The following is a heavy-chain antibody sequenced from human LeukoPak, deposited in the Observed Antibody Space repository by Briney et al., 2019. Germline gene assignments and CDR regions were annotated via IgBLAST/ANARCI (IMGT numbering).Heavy chain of an antibody. CDR2: INWNGGST. V-gene: IGHV3-20*04. D-gene: IGHD2-15*01. Sequence: PGGSLRLSCAASGFTFGDYGINWVRQAPGKGLEWVSDINWNGGSTGYADSVNGRFTISRDNAKNSLYLQMNSVRAEDTAFYYCAKITGSGGLGAFDIWGQGTMVTVSS. CDR3: AKITGSGGLGAFDI. CDR1: GFTFGDYG. J-gene: IGHJ3*02.